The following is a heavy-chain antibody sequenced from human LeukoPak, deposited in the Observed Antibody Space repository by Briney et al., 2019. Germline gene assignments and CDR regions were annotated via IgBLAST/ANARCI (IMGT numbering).Heavy chain of an antibody. D-gene: IGHD3-22*01. J-gene: IGHJ4*02. CDR2: ISGSGGST. V-gene: IGHV3-23*01. CDR1: GFTFSSYG. Sequence: PGGSLRLSCAASGFTFSSYGMSWVRQAPGKGLEWVSAISGSGGSTYYADSVKGRFTISRDNSKNTLYLQMNSLRAEDTAVYYCVPNGDYYDSSGYYYFDYWGQGTLVTVSS. CDR3: VPNGDYYDSSGYYYFDY.